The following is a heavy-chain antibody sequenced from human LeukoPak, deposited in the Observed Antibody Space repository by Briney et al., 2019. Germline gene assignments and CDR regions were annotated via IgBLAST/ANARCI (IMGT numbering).Heavy chain of an antibody. CDR1: GITFGTYA. Sequence: GGSLRLSCAASGITFGTYAMNWVRQAPGKGLEWASSVSGSGVGTYFADSVKGRFTISRDNSKNTLYLQMNSLRAEDTAVYYCARGRTSRSYSSSPPSYWGQGTLVTVSS. D-gene: IGHD6-13*01. CDR3: ARGRTSRSYSSSPPSY. CDR2: VSGSGVGT. V-gene: IGHV3-23*01. J-gene: IGHJ4*02.